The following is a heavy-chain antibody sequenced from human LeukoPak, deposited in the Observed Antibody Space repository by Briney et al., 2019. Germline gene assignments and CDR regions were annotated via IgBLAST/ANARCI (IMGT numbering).Heavy chain of an antibody. CDR1: GFTFSDYG. V-gene: IGHV3-23*01. Sequence: GGSLRLSCAASGFTFSDYGMSWVRQAPGKGLEWVSTITDGGEPYYADSVKGRFTISRDNSQDTLDLQMDSLRVEDMAIYYCAKGYYGSGSHAFDTWGQGTVVTVSS. CDR3: AKGYYGSGSHAFDT. D-gene: IGHD3-10*01. J-gene: IGHJ3*02. CDR2: ITDGGEP.